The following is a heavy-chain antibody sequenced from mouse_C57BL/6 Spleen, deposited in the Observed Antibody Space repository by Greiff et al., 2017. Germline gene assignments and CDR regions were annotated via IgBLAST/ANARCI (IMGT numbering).Heavy chain of an antibody. Sequence: VQLQQSGPVLVKPGASVKMSCKASGYTFTDYYMNWVKQSHGKSLEWIGVINPYNGGTSYNQKFKGKATLTVDKSSSTSYMELNSLTSEDSAVYYCARSYYDGSSAYAMGYWGQGTSVTVSS. CDR3: ARSYYDGSSAYAMGY. CDR2: INPYNGGT. CDR1: GYTFTDYY. J-gene: IGHJ4*01. D-gene: IGHD1-1*01. V-gene: IGHV1-19*01.